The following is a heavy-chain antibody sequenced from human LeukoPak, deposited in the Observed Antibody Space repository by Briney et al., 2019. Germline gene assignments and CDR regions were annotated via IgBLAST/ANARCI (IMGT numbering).Heavy chain of an antibody. CDR3: AKATDTYGYLFDQ. J-gene: IGHJ4*02. D-gene: IGHD5-18*01. V-gene: IGHV3-48*03. Sequence: EGSLRLSCAASGFTFSRYEMNWVRQAPGKGLEWVSYISASTTTTYYGDSVKGRFTISRDNAKNSLHLQMSSLRDEDTAIYYCAKATDTYGYLFDQWGQGTLVTASS. CDR2: ISASTTTT. CDR1: GFTFSRYE.